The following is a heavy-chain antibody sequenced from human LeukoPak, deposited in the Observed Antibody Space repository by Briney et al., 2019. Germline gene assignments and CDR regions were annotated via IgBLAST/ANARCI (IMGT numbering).Heavy chain of an antibody. D-gene: IGHD5-24*01. Sequence: SQTLSLTCAISGDSVSTNSVAWNWIRQSPSRGLEWLGRTSYRSKWYNDYAVSVKSRITVTPDTSKNQFSLQLNSVTPEDTAVYYCAREAEITRFDYWGQGTLVTVSS. J-gene: IGHJ4*02. V-gene: IGHV6-1*01. CDR3: AREAEITRFDY. CDR2: TSYRSKWYN. CDR1: GDSVSTNSVA.